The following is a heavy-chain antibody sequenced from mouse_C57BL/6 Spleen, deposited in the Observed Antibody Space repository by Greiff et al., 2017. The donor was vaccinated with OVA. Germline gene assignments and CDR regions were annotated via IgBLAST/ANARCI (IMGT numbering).Heavy chain of an antibody. J-gene: IGHJ4*01. CDR3: TRALYDYDGYAMDY. Sequence: DVMLVESGEGLVKPGGSLKLSCAASGFTFSSYAMSWVRQTPEKRLEWVAYISSGGDYIYYADTVKGRFTISRDNARNTLYLQMSSLKSEDTAMYYCTRALYDYDGYAMDYWGQGTSVTVSS. V-gene: IGHV5-9-1*02. D-gene: IGHD2-4*01. CDR2: ISSGGDYI. CDR1: GFTFSSYA.